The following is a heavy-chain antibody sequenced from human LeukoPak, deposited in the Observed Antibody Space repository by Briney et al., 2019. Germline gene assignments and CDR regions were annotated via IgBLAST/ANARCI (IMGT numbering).Heavy chain of an antibody. Sequence: PGGSLRLSCAASGFTFSRYAMHWVRQAPGKGLGWVAVISYDGSNKYYADSVKGRFAISRDNSKNTLYLQMNSLRAEDTAVYYCANEIYGSGSYFDYWGQGTLVTVSS. CDR1: GFTFSRYA. CDR3: ANEIYGSGSYFDY. CDR2: ISYDGSNK. J-gene: IGHJ4*02. D-gene: IGHD3-10*01. V-gene: IGHV3-30*09.